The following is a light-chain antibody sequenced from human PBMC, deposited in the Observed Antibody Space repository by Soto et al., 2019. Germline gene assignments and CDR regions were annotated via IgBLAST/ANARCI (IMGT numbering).Light chain of an antibody. Sequence: SVLTQPPSASGTHGQRVTISCSGSSSNIGSHTVNWYQQLPVTAPRLLIYNTYYRPSGVPDRFSGSKSGTSASLAISGLQSEDEADYYCAAWDDSLKGVVFGGGTKLTVL. J-gene: IGLJ2*01. CDR3: AAWDDSLKGVV. CDR2: NTY. V-gene: IGLV1-44*01. CDR1: SSNIGSHT.